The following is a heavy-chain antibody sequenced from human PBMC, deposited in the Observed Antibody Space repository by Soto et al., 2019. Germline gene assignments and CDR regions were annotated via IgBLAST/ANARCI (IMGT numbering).Heavy chain of an antibody. CDR2: INPNSGGT. V-gene: IGHV1-2*04. CDR3: ARDSKTTFGEVGWFDP. D-gene: IGHD3-10*02. Sequence: QVQLVQSGAEVKKPGASVKVSCKASGYTFTGYYMHWVRQAPGQGLEWMGWINPNSGGTNYAQKFQGWVTMTRDTSISTAYMELSRLRSDDTAVYYCARDSKTTFGEVGWFDPWGQGTLVTVSS. J-gene: IGHJ5*02. CDR1: GYTFTGYY.